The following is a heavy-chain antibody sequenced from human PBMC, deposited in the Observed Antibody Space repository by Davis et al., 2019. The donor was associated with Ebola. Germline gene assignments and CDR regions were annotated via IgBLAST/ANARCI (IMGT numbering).Heavy chain of an antibody. CDR2: IYYSGST. J-gene: IGHJ3*01. D-gene: IGHD5-24*01. CDR1: GGSIRSSSYY. Sequence: SETLSLTCTVSGGSIRSSSYYWGWIRQPPGKGLEWIGSIYYSGSTYYNPSLKSRVTISLDTSKNQFSLKLNSVTAADTAVYYCARADKFDGHFWGQGTRVIVSS. V-gene: IGHV4-39*07. CDR3: ARADKFDGHF.